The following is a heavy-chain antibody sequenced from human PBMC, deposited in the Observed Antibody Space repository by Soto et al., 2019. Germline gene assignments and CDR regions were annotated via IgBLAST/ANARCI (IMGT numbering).Heavy chain of an antibody. Sequence: SETLSLTCTVSGGSISSYYWSWIRQPPGKGLEWIGYIYYSGSTNYNPSLKSRVTISVDTSKNQFSLKLSSVTAADTAVYYCARQGGLYDYIWGSYRGFDYWGQGTLVTVSS. CDR1: GGSISSYY. CDR3: ARQGGLYDYIWGSYRGFDY. D-gene: IGHD3-16*02. J-gene: IGHJ4*02. CDR2: IYYSGST. V-gene: IGHV4-59*08.